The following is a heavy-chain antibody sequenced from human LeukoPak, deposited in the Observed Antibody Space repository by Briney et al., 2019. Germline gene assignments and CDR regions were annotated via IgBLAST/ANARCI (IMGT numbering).Heavy chain of an antibody. CDR2: ISWNSGRI. D-gene: IGHD3-9*01. CDR3: AKDTSYDILTGSFDY. V-gene: IGHV3-9*01. Sequence: GGSLRLSCAPSGLTFDDYAMHWVRQAPGKGLGWVSGISWNSGRIGYADSVKGPFTISRDNAKNSLYLQMNSLRAEATAFYYCAKDTSYDILTGSFDYWGQGTLVTVSS. CDR1: GLTFDDYA. J-gene: IGHJ4*02.